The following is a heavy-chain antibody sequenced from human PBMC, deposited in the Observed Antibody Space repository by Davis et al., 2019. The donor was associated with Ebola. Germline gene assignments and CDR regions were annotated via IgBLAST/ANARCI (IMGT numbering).Heavy chain of an antibody. J-gene: IGHJ3*02. V-gene: IGHV4-30-2*01. Sequence: MPSETLSLTCTVSGGSVSSGSYYWSWIRQPPGKGLEWIGYIYHSGSTYYNPSLKSRVAISVDRSKNQFSLKLSSVTAADTAVYYCARAAVRDDAFDIWGQGTMVTVSS. CDR1: GGSVSSGSYY. CDR2: IYHSGST. CDR3: ARAAVRDDAFDI. D-gene: IGHD3-10*02.